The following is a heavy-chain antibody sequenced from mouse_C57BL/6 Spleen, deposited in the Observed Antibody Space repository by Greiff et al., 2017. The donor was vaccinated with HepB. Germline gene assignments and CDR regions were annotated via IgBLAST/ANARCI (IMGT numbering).Heavy chain of an antibody. CDR3: ARESSKDAMDY. Sequence: VQLQQSGAELVRPGTSVKVSCKASGYAFTNYLIEWVKQRPGQGLEWIGVINPGSGGTNYNEKFKGKATLTADKSSSTAYMQLSSLTSEDSAVYFCARESSKDAMDYWGQGTSVTVSS. J-gene: IGHJ4*01. V-gene: IGHV1-54*01. CDR1: GYAFTNYL. D-gene: IGHD1-3*01. CDR2: INPGSGGT.